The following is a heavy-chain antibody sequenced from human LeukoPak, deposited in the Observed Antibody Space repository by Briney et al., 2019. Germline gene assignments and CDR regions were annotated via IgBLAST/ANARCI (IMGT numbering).Heavy chain of an antibody. V-gene: IGHV3-30-3*01. CDR3: ARDGGGYYASGTHYYFDC. Sequence: GRSLRLSCAASGFTFSSYPMHWVRQAPGKGLEWVGAITYDGSNKYYADSVKGRFTISRDNSKNTLYLQVNSLRAEDTAVYYCARDGGGYYASGTHYYFDCWGQGTLVTVSS. CDR1: GFTFSSYP. CDR2: ITYDGSNK. D-gene: IGHD3-10*01. J-gene: IGHJ4*02.